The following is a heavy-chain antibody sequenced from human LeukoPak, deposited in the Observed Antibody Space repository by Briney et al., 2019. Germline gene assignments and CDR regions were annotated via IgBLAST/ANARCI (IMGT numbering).Heavy chain of an antibody. J-gene: IGHJ4*02. V-gene: IGHV4-59*01. CDR3: ERRKSTNFDY. CDR1: GGSISSYY. CDR2: IYYSGST. Sequence: SETLSLSCTVSGGSISSYYWSWVRQPPGKGLEWMGYIYYSGSTNYNPSLKSRVTISVDTSKNQFSLKLSSVTAADTAVYYCERRKSTNFDYWGQGTLVTVSS. D-gene: IGHD1-14*01.